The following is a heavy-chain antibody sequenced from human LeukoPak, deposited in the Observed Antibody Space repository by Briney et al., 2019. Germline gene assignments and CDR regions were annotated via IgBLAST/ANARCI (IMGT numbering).Heavy chain of an antibody. V-gene: IGHV4-34*01. Sequence: SETLSLTCAVYGGSFSGYYWSWIRQPPGKGLEWIGEINHSGSTNYNPSLKSRVTISVDTYKNQFSLKLSSVTAADTAVYYCARFSRFTGYNWFDPWGQGTLVTVSS. J-gene: IGHJ5*02. D-gene: IGHD3-3*01. CDR1: GGSFSGYY. CDR3: ARFSRFTGYNWFDP. CDR2: INHSGST.